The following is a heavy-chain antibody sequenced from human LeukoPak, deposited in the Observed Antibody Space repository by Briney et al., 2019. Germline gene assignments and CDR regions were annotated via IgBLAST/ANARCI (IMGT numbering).Heavy chain of an antibody. Sequence: PGESLRLSCAASGFTFSSYWMHWVRQAPGKGLVWVSRINADGSSTTYADSVKGRFTISRDNAKNTLYLQMNSLRAEDTAVYYCARNRGYYYDSSGIDYWGQGTLVTVSS. CDR1: GFTFSSYW. J-gene: IGHJ4*02. V-gene: IGHV3-74*01. D-gene: IGHD3-22*01. CDR3: ARNRGYYYDSSGIDY. CDR2: INADGSST.